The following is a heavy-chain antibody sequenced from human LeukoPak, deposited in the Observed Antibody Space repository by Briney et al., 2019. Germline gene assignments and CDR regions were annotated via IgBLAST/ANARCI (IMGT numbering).Heavy chain of an antibody. CDR3: ASLTDSSGYYLH. J-gene: IGHJ4*02. V-gene: IGHV4-34*01. CDR2: INHSGST. D-gene: IGHD3-22*01. CDR1: GGSISSYY. Sequence: SETLSLTCTVSGGSISSYYWSWIRQPPGKGLEWIGEINHSGSTNYNPSLKSRVTISVDTSKNQFSLKLSSVTAADTAVYYCASLTDSSGYYLHWGQGTLVTVSS.